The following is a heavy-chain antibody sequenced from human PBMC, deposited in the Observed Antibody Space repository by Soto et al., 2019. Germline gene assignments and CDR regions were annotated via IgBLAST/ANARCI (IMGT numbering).Heavy chain of an antibody. J-gene: IGHJ4*02. CDR2: IIPILGIA. V-gene: IGHV1-69*04. CDR3: AREVSSGTSHFDY. CDR1: GGTFSSYT. Sequence: GASVKVSCKASGGTFSSYTISWVRQAPGQGLEWMGRIIPILGIANYAQKFQGRVTITADKSTSTAYMELSSLRSEDTAVYYCAREVSSGTSHFDYWGQGTLVTVSS. D-gene: IGHD6-19*01.